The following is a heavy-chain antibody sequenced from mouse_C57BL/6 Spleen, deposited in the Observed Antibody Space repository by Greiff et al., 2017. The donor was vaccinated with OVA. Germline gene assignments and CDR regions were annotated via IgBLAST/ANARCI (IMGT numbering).Heavy chain of an antibody. CDR2: IWGDGST. Sequence: VKLMESGPGLVAPSQSLSITCTVSGFSFTSYGVSWVRQPPGKGLEWLGVIWGDGSTNYHSALISRLSISTDNSKSQVFLKLNRRQTDDTATYYYAKVGNYGKTNDLDYWGQGTTLTVSS. J-gene: IGHJ2*01. V-gene: IGHV2-3*01. CDR3: AKVGNYGKTNDLDY. CDR1: GFSFTSYG. D-gene: IGHD1-1*02.